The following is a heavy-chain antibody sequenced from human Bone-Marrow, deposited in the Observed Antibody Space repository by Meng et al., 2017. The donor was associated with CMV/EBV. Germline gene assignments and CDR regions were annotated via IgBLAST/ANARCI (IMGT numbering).Heavy chain of an antibody. CDR1: GFTFTSYW. J-gene: IGHJ5*02. CDR3: ASGQQLVPGGGWFDP. Sequence: GGSLRLSCVASGFTFTSYWMSWVRQAPGKGLEWVANIKQDGNEKYYVDSVKGRFTISRDNAKNSLYLQMNSLRAEDTAVYYCASGQQLVPGGGWFDPWGQGTLVTVSS. CDR2: IKQDGNEK. V-gene: IGHV3-7*01. D-gene: IGHD6-13*01.